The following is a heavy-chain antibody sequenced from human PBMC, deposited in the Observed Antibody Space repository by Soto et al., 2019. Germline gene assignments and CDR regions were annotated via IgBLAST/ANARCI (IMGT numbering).Heavy chain of an antibody. D-gene: IGHD6-6*01. J-gene: IGHJ6*02. CDR2: IYYRGST. CDR3: ARDIAARPNPYYYYYGMDV. CDR1: GASVSSGGYY. V-gene: IGHV4-61*08. Sequence: SETLSLTCTVTGASVSSGGYYWTWIRQPPGKGLEWIGYIYYRGSTNYNPSLKSRVTISLDTSNNQFSLKLSSVTAADTAVYYCARDIAARPNPYYYYYGMDVWGQGTTVTVSS.